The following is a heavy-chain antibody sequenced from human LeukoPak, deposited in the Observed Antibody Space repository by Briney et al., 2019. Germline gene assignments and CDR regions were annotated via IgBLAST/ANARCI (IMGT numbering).Heavy chain of an antibody. V-gene: IGHV3-9*01. CDR1: GFTFDDYA. CDR2: ISWNSGSI. CDR3: AKDRAYSGSHFDY. Sequence: GRSLRLSCAASGFTFDDYAMHWVRQAPGKGLEWVSGISWNSGSIGYADSVKGRFTISRDNAKNSLYLQMNSLRAEDTALYYCAKDRAYSGSHFDYWGQGTLVTVSS. D-gene: IGHD6-13*01. J-gene: IGHJ4*02.